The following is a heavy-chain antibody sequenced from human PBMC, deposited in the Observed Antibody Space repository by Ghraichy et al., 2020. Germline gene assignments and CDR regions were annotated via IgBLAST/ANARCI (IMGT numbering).Heavy chain of an antibody. CDR2: ISTYNSNT. V-gene: IGHV1-18*01. Sequence: ASVKVSCKASGYTFSDYGITWVRQAPGQGLEWMGWISTYNSNTNYAQRLRGRVTMTTDTSTSTTYMELRSLRSDDTAVYYCARRGAVATMDYWGQGTLVTVTS. CDR1: GYTFSDYG. D-gene: IGHD5-12*01. J-gene: IGHJ4*02. CDR3: ARRGAVATMDY.